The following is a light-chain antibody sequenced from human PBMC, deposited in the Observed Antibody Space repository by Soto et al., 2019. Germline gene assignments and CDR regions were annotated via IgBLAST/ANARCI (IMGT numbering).Light chain of an antibody. CDR1: QSVSSN. CDR2: GAS. Sequence: EIVMTQSPATLSVSPGERATLSCRASQSVSSNLAWYQQKPGQAPRLLIYGASTRATGIPARFSGSGSGTEFTLTISSLQCEDFAVYYCHQYNNWPPWTFGQGTKVEIK. J-gene: IGKJ1*01. CDR3: HQYNNWPPWT. V-gene: IGKV3-15*01.